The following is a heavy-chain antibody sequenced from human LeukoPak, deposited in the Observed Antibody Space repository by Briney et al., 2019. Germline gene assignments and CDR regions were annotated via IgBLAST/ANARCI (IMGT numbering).Heavy chain of an antibody. CDR3: AKRGCGTYGCPYYFDY. Sequence: PGGSLRLSCLASGFTFSNYAMSWVRQAPGKGLEWVSGITISGKTAYYADSVKGRFTISRDNFKNTLYLQMNSLRAEDTAVYYCAKRGCGTYGCPYYFDYWGQGTLVTVSS. CDR2: ITISGKTA. J-gene: IGHJ4*02. CDR1: GFTFSNYA. V-gene: IGHV3-23*01. D-gene: IGHD2-8*01.